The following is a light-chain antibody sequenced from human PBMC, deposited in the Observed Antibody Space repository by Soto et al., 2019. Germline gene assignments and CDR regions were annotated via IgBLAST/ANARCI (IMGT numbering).Light chain of an antibody. J-gene: IGLJ2*01. V-gene: IGLV2-23*01. CDR3: CSYAGSSTYVV. CDR2: EGS. Sequence: QSALTQPASVSGSPGQSITISCTGTSSDVGSYNLVSWYQQHPGKAPKLMIYEGSKRPSGVSNRFYGSKSGNTASLTISGLQAEDEADYYCCSYAGSSTYVVFGGGTKL. CDR1: SSDVGSYNL.